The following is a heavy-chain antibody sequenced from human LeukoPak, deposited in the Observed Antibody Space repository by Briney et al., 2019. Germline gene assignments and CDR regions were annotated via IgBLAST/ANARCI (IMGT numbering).Heavy chain of an antibody. J-gene: IGHJ4*02. CDR3: ARNRLRYSSSSPFDY. CDR1: GGSISSSSYY. D-gene: IGHD6-6*01. V-gene: IGHV4-39*07. CDR2: IYYSGST. Sequence: SETLSLTCTVSGGSISSSSYYWGWIRQPPGKGLEWIGRIYYSGSTYYNPSLKSRVTISVDTSKNQFSLKLSSVTAADTAAYYCARNRLRYSSSSPFDYWGQGTLVTVSS.